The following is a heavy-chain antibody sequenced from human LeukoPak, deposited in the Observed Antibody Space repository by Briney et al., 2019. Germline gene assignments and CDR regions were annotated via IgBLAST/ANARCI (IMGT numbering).Heavy chain of an antibody. J-gene: IGHJ4*02. CDR3: AKDLKYNWNYYFDY. Sequence: GGSLRLSCAASGFTFSSYGMHWVRQAPGKGLEWVSAISGSGGSTYYADSVKGRFTISRDNSKNTLYLQMNSLRAEDTAVYYCAKDLKYNWNYYFDYWGQGTLVTVSS. CDR1: GFTFSSYG. D-gene: IGHD1-7*01. CDR2: ISGSGGST. V-gene: IGHV3-23*01.